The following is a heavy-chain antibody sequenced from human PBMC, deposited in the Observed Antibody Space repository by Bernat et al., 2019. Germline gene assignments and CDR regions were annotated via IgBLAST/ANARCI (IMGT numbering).Heavy chain of an antibody. Sequence: QLQMQESGPGLVKPSETLSLTCSVSGGSISSTAYYWGWIRQPPGKGLEWIGSIYYSGTAYYNPSLKSRVTMSIDTSKNQFTLILTSVTAADTSIYYCTRHKVDTTTKSVDYWRQGTLVTVSS. V-gene: IGHV4-39*01. D-gene: IGHD5-18*01. J-gene: IGHJ4*02. CDR2: IYYSGTA. CDR3: TRHKVDTTTKSVDY. CDR1: GGSISSTAYY.